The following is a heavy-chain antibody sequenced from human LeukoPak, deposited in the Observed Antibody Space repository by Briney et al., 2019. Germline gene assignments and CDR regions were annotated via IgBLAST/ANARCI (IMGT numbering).Heavy chain of an antibody. V-gene: IGHV1-8*01. Sequence: ASVKVSCKASGYTFTSHDIHWVRQATGQGLEWMGWMNPNNGNTGDAQKFQGRVTMTRDPSISTAYMELSSLRSEDTGVYFCARALAGTAELDVWGKGTTVTVSS. CDR3: ARALAGTAELDV. D-gene: IGHD1-1*01. CDR2: MNPNNGNT. J-gene: IGHJ6*04. CDR1: GYTFTSHD.